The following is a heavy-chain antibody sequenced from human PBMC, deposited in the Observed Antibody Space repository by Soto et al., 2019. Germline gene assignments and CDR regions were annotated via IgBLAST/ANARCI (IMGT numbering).Heavy chain of an antibody. V-gene: IGHV4-4*02. J-gene: IGHJ4*02. D-gene: IGHD3-10*01. CDR1: GDSIITDNW. CDR3: ARKDHYDSDSPFY. CDR2: IYHSGSI. Sequence: SETLSLTCAVSGDSIITDNWWGWVRQPPGKGLEWIGEIYHSGSINYNPSLKSRVIISVDKSKNQFFLNLNSVTAADTAVYYCARKDHYDSDSPFYWGQGILVTVSS.